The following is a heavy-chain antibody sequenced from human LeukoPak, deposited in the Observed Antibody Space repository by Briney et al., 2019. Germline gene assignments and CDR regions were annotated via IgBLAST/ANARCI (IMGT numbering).Heavy chain of an antibody. D-gene: IGHD6-19*01. Sequence: SETLSLTCTVSGGSISSYYWSWIRQPPGKGLEWTGYIYYSGSTNYDPSLKSRVTISVDTSKNQFSLKLSSVTAADTAVYYCARRWQWRSGGDAFDIWGQGTMVTVSS. CDR2: IYYSGST. J-gene: IGHJ3*02. CDR3: ARRWQWRSGGDAFDI. CDR1: GGSISSYY. V-gene: IGHV4-59*08.